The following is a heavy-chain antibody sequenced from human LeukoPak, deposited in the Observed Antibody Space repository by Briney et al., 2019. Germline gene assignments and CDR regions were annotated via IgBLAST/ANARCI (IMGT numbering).Heavy chain of an antibody. V-gene: IGHV4-59*01. J-gene: IGHJ4*02. Sequence: KPSETLSLTCAVYGGSFSGYYWSWIRQPPRKGLEWIGYIYYSGSTNYNPSLKSRVTISLDTSKNQFSLKLSSVTAADTAIYYCAGDRRGGSGYGVYYFASWGQGTLVTVSS. CDR1: GGSFSGYY. D-gene: IGHD5-12*01. CDR3: AGDRRGGSGYGVYYFAS. CDR2: IYYSGST.